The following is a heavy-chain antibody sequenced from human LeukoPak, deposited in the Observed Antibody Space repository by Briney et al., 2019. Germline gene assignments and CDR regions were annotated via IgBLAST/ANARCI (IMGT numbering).Heavy chain of an antibody. Sequence: KSGGSLRLSCAASGFTFSLYAMNWVRQAPGKGLEWVSYINDDSSDIHYAGSVRGRFTIPRDDARKTLYLQLSSLRVEDTAVYYCARDTFQPGLIDSWGQGTLVTVSS. CDR1: GFTFSLYA. CDR3: ARDTFQPGLIDS. CDR2: INDDSSDI. J-gene: IGHJ4*02. D-gene: IGHD2-2*01. V-gene: IGHV3-21*05.